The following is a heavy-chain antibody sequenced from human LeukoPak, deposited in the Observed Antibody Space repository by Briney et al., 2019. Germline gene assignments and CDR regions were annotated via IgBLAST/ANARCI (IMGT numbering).Heavy chain of an antibody. V-gene: IGHV4-34*01. CDR3: ARGAVATIGY. J-gene: IGHJ4*02. Sequence: SETLSLTCAVYGGSFSGYYWSWIRQPPGKGLEWIGEINHRGDTHYNPSLKSRVTISVDTSKNQFSLKLSSVTAADTAVYYCARGAVATIGYWGQGTLVTVSS. CDR2: INHRGDT. CDR1: GGSFSGYY. D-gene: IGHD5-12*01.